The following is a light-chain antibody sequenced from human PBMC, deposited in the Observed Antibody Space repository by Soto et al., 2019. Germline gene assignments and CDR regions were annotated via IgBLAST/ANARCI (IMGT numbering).Light chain of an antibody. CDR1: SSDIGGYNY. J-gene: IGLJ2*01. Sequence: QSALTQPRSVSGSPGQSVTISCTGTSSDIGGYNYVSWYQQYPDKAPKLIIYDVSERPSGVPDRFSGSKSGNTASLTISGLRAQDEADYHCCSYGGSYFSHVVFGGGTQLTVL. V-gene: IGLV2-11*01. CDR2: DVS. CDR3: CSYGGSYFSHVV.